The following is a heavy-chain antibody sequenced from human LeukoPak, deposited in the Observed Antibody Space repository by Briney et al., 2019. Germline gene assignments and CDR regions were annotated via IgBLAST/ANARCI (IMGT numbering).Heavy chain of an antibody. CDR2: IRSKANSYAT. J-gene: IGHJ5*02. D-gene: IGHD1-26*01. CDR1: GFTFSNAW. V-gene: IGHV3-73*01. CDR3: TRYTSGSYDWFDP. Sequence: GGSLRLSCAASGFTFSNAWMSWVRQASGKGLEWVGRIRSKANSYATAYAASVKGRFTISRDDSKNTAYLQMNSLKTEDTAVYYCTRYTSGSYDWFDPWGQGTLVTVSS.